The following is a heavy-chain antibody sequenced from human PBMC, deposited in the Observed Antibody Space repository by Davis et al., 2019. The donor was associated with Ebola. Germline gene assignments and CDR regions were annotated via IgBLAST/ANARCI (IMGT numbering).Heavy chain of an antibody. Sequence: SVKVSCKASGGTFSSYAISWVRQAPGQGLEWMGRIIPILGIANYAQKFQGRVTITADKSTSTAYMELSSLRSEDTAVYYCARVGETTVVTFNDAFDIWGQGTMVTVSS. V-gene: IGHV1-69*04. D-gene: IGHD4-23*01. J-gene: IGHJ3*02. CDR3: ARVGETTVVTFNDAFDI. CDR2: IIPILGIA. CDR1: GGTFSSYA.